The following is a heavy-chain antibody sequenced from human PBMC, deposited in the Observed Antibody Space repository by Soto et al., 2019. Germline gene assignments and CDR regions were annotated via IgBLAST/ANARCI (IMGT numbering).Heavy chain of an antibody. Sequence: QPGGSLRLSCAASGFTFSRYWMNWVRQALGKGLEWVANIKQDGTEKNYVDSVKGRFTISRDNARKSLYLQMDSLRAEDTAVYFCARGDTPMITGMDSFDIWGQGTMVTVSS. D-gene: IGHD5-18*01. J-gene: IGHJ3*02. CDR3: ARGDTPMITGMDSFDI. V-gene: IGHV3-7*01. CDR1: GFTFSRYW. CDR2: IKQDGTEK.